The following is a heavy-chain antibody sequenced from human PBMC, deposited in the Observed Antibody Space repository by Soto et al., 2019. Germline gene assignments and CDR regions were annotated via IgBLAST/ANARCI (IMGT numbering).Heavy chain of an antibody. CDR3: AAGGAENWFDP. CDR1: GGSFSGYY. V-gene: IGHV4-34*01. Sequence: QVQLQQWGAGLLKPSETLSLTCAVYGGSFSGYYWSWIRQPPGKGLEWIGEINHSGSTNYNPSLKSRVTTSVDTSKNQFSLKLSSVTAADTAVYYCAAGGAENWFDPWGQGTLVTVSS. J-gene: IGHJ5*02. D-gene: IGHD1-26*01. CDR2: INHSGST.